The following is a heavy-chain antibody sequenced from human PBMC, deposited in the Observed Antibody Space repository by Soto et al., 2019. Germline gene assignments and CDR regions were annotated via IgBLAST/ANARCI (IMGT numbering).Heavy chain of an antibody. D-gene: IGHD6-13*01. CDR3: TRDLGRVTASGN. J-gene: IGHJ4*02. Sequence: EVQLMESGGGFVQPGGSLRLSCAASGFTFSSYWMHWVRRPPGKGLVWVSRINSDGSITNYADSVKGRFTVSRDNAKSTLFLQMNSPRVEDTAIYYCTRDLGRVTASGNWGQGTLVTVSS. CDR2: INSDGSIT. V-gene: IGHV3-74*01. CDR1: GFTFSSYW.